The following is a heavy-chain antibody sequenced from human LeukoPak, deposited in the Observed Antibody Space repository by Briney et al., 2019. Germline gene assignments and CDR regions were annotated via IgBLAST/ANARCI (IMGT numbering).Heavy chain of an antibody. CDR3: ARDIVSGSGSLDY. V-gene: IGHV3-74*01. Sequence: PGGSLSLSCAASRFSFSNYWMHWVRQAPGKGLVWVSRVKSDGRNPSYADSVKGRFTISRDNAENMLYLQMNTLGAEDTAVYYCARDIVSGSGSLDYWGQGTLVTVSS. CDR2: VKSDGRNP. D-gene: IGHD3-10*01. CDR1: RFSFSNYW. J-gene: IGHJ4*02.